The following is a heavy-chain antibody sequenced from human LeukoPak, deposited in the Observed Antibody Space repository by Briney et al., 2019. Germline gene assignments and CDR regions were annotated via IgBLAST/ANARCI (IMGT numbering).Heavy chain of an antibody. J-gene: IGHJ4*02. CDR3: ASSTPRDYYDSGVSD. D-gene: IGHD3-10*01. CDR2: IIPIFGTA. Sequence: ASVKVSCKASGGTFSSYAVSWVRQAPGQGLEWMGRIIPIFGTANYAQKFQGRVTITTDESTSTAYMELSSLRSEDTAVYYCASSTPRDYYDSGVSDWGQGTLVTVSS. CDR1: GGTFSSYA. V-gene: IGHV1-69*05.